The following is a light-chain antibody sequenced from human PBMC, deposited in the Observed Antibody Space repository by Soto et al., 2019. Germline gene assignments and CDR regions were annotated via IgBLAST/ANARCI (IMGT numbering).Light chain of an antibody. V-gene: IGKV3-20*01. Sequence: EIVLTQSPGNLSLSPGERATLSCRASQSVGRDYLAWYQQKPGQAPRLLIYHASSRATGIPDRFSGSGSGTDFTLTISRLEPEDFAEFYCQQYASSPLTFGGGTKVEIK. CDR2: HAS. CDR1: QSVGRDY. J-gene: IGKJ4*01. CDR3: QQYASSPLT.